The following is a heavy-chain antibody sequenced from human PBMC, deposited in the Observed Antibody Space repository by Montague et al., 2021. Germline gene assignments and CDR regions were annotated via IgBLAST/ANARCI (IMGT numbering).Heavy chain of an antibody. CDR3: AGGLFGNVNVQYSGGWYYFDK. V-gene: IGHV4-34*01. CDR1: GGSLSGYY. J-gene: IGHJ4*02. Sequence: SETLSLTCGLYGGSLSGYYWAWIRQTPGKGLEWIGNINHSGSAKYNPSLKNRVSLSVGTSNNQFFLDLTSVTAADTAMYFCAGGLFGNVNVQYSGGWYYFDKWGQGNMVNVPS. D-gene: IGHD6-19*01. CDR2: INHSGSA.